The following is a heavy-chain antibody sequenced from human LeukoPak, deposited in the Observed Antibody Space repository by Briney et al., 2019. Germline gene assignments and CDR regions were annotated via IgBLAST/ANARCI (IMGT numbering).Heavy chain of an antibody. D-gene: IGHD3-22*01. CDR2: IYPSDSDI. CDR3: ARFGSYYDSGGYYFGY. Sequence: GESLKISCRGSGYSFTNYWIGWGRQMPGKGLEWMGIIYPSDSDIRYSPSFQGQVTISADKSISTAYLQWSSLKASDTAMYYCARFGSYYDSGGYYFGYWGQGTLVTVSS. J-gene: IGHJ4*02. V-gene: IGHV5-51*01. CDR1: GYSFTNYW.